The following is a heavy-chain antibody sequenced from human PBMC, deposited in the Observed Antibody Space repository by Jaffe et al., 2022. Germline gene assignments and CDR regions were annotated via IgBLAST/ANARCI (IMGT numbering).Heavy chain of an antibody. V-gene: IGHV4-38-2*01. CDR3: ARQIYTGNTGYYSYAFDI. Sequence: QVQLQESGPGLVKPSETLSLTCAVSGYTISSDYYWGWIRQPPGKGLEWIGSMYRSGSTYYNQSLKSRVTISVDTSKNHFSLKLSSVTAADTAVYYCARQIYTGNTGYYSYAFDIWGQGTMVTVSS. J-gene: IGHJ3*02. D-gene: IGHD3-22*01. CDR2: MYRSGST. CDR1: GYTISSDYY.